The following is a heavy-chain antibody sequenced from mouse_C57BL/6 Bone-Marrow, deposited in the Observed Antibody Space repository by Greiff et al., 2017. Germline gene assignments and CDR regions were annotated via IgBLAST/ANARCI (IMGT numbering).Heavy chain of an antibody. V-gene: IGHV1-76*01. J-gene: IGHJ2*01. CDR3: ARERMITYYFDY. D-gene: IGHD2-4*01. CDR2: IYPGSGNT. Sequence: VQLQQSGAELVRPGASVKLSCKASGYTFTDYYINWVKQRPGQGLEWIARIYPGSGNTYYNEKFKGKATLTAEKSSSTAYMQLSSLTSEDSAVYFCARERMITYYFDYWGQGTTLTVSS. CDR1: GYTFTDYY.